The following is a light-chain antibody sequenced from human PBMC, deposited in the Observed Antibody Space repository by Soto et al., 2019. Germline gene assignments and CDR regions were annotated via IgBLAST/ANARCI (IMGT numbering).Light chain of an antibody. CDR1: QYIASK. CDR3: QQYNNWPIT. Sequence: EVVMTQSPATLSVSPGERATLSCRASQYIASKLAWYQQKLGQAPRLLIYDASTRATGIPARFSGSGSGTEFTLIISSLQSEDFAVYYCQQYNNWPITFGGGTKVDI. CDR2: DAS. V-gene: IGKV3-15*01. J-gene: IGKJ4*01.